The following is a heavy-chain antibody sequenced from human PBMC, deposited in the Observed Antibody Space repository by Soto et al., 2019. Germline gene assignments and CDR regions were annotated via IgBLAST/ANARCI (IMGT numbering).Heavy chain of an antibody. CDR1: GYTLTELS. CDR2: FDPEDGET. J-gene: IGHJ4*02. Sequence: GASVKVSCKVSGYTLTELSMHWVRQAPGKGLEWMGGFDPEDGETIYAQKFQGRVTMTEDTSTDTAYMELSSLRSEDTAVYYCATAFSGYDTYPFDYWGQGTLVTVSS. V-gene: IGHV1-24*01. CDR3: ATAFSGYDTYPFDY. D-gene: IGHD5-12*01.